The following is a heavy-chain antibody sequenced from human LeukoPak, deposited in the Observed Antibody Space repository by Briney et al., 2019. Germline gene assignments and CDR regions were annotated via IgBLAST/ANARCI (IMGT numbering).Heavy chain of an antibody. CDR2: IYSGGST. J-gene: IGHJ4*02. V-gene: IGHV3-66*01. Sequence: GGSLRLSCAASGFTVNNKYMGWVRQAPGKGLEWVSIIYSGGSTYFADSVKGRFSVSTDSSKNTLYLQMDSLRPEDTAVYYCARMTSVSWFFNYWGQGTLVTVSS. CDR3: ARMTSVSWFFNY. D-gene: IGHD5/OR15-5a*01. CDR1: GFTVNNKY.